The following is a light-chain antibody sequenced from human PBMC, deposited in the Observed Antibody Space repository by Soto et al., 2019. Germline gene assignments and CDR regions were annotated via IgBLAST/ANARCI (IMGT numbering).Light chain of an antibody. CDR3: CSYAGSSTFYV. V-gene: IGLV2-23*02. Sequence: QSVLTQPAPVSGSPGQSITISCTGTSSEVGSYNLVSWYQQHPGKAPKLMIYEVSKRPSGVSNRFSGSKSGNTASLTISGLQAEDEADYYCCSYAGSSTFYVFGTGTKVTVL. J-gene: IGLJ1*01. CDR2: EVS. CDR1: SSEVGSYNL.